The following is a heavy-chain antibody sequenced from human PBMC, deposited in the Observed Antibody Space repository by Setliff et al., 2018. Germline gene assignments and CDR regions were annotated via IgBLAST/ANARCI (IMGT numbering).Heavy chain of an antibody. Sequence: SETLSLTCTVSGVSVASHYWSWIWQAPGTGLEWIAYVHDNGETNQNPSLKSRVTISVDTSKNQFSLKMTSVTAADTAIYYCARGSTGIYDPWGQGILVTVSS. CDR3: ARGSTGIYDP. CDR1: GVSVASHY. CDR2: VHDNGET. D-gene: IGHD1-1*01. J-gene: IGHJ5*02. V-gene: IGHV4-59*02.